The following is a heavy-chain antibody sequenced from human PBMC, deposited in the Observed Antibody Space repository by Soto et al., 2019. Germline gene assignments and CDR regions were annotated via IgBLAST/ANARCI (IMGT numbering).Heavy chain of an antibody. D-gene: IGHD3-22*01. CDR1: GGTFSSYT. Sequence: SVKVSCKASGGTFSSYTISWVRQAPGQGLEWMGRIIPILGIANYAQKFQGRVTITADKSTSTAYMELSSLRSEDTAVYYCARVKGSGYHNWFDPWGQGTLVTV. CDR3: ARVKGSGYHNWFDP. V-gene: IGHV1-69*02. CDR2: IIPILGIA. J-gene: IGHJ5*02.